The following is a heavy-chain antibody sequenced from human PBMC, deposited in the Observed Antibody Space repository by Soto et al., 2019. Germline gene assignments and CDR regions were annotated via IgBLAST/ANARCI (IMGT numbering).Heavy chain of an antibody. CDR3: ARDRDTMIRGVYQH. V-gene: IGHV3-11*05. J-gene: IGHJ4*02. Sequence: QVQLVESGGGLVKSGGSLTLSCAVSGFTFSDYQMHWIRQVPGKGLEWLSYISASGTSANYADSMRGRLSISRDNAXNLLYLRMNSLRGEDTAVYYCARDRDTMIRGVYQHWGQGALVTVFS. CDR2: ISASGTSA. CDR1: GFTFSDYQ. D-gene: IGHD3-10*01.